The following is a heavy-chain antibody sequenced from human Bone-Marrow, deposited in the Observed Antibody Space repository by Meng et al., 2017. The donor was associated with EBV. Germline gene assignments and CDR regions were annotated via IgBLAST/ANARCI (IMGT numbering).Heavy chain of an antibody. Sequence: GRLRVSRPGLVKPSDTLSLTFTVPGVSISSYYWSWIRQPPGKGLEWIGYIYYSGSTNYNPSLKSRVAISVDTSKNQFSLKLSSVTAADTAVYYCAREYYDSSGYYDYWGQGTLVTVSS. J-gene: IGHJ4*02. CDR3: AREYYDSSGYYDY. CDR2: IYYSGST. D-gene: IGHD3-22*01. CDR1: GVSISSYY. V-gene: IGHV4-59*01.